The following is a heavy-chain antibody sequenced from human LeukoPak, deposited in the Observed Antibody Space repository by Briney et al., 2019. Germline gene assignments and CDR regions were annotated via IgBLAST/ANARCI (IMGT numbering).Heavy chain of an antibody. J-gene: IGHJ4*02. D-gene: IGHD6-13*01. CDR3: ARGVAAAYLDY. CDR2: IYYSGST. Sequence: SETLSLTCIVSGGSISSYYWSWIRQPPGKGLEWIGYIYYSGSTNYNPSLKSRVTISVDTSKNQFSLKLSSVTAADTAVYYCARGVAAAYLDYWGQGTLVTVSS. CDR1: GGSISSYY. V-gene: IGHV4-59*01.